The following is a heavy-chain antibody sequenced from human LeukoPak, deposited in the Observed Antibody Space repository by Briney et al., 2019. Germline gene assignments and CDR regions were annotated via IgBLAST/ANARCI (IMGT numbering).Heavy chain of an antibody. CDR1: GFTFNTYT. J-gene: IGHJ4*02. V-gene: IGHV3-21*01. CDR3: ARGGSGSYYHLFDY. Sequence: GGSLRLSCAASGFTFNTYTMNWVRQAPGKGLEWVSSISSSSSYIYYADSVKGRFTISRDNAKNSLYLQMNSLRAEDTAVYYCARGGSGSYYHLFDYWGQGTLVTVSS. CDR2: ISSSSSYI. D-gene: IGHD3-10*01.